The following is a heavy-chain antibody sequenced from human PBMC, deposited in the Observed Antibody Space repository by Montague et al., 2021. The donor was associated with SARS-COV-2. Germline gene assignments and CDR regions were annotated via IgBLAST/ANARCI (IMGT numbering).Heavy chain of an antibody. CDR3: ARAANILSGFYNHPFEY. V-gene: IGHV4-61*01. D-gene: IGHD3-9*01. J-gene: IGHJ4*02. Sequence: SETLSLTCTVSGGSVISDTYFWSWIRQPRGKGLEWIAYIYDSDTTXNXXXXWXRVSMSSDRSKNQFSLKLTSVTTADTAVYYCARAANILSGFYNHPFEYWGQGILVTVSS. CDR1: GGSVISDTYF. CDR2: IYDSDTT.